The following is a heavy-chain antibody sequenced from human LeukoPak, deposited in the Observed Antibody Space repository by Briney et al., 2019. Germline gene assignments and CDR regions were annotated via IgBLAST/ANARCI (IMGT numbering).Heavy chain of an antibody. V-gene: IGHV3-33*06. D-gene: IGHD3-22*01. J-gene: IGHJ4*02. CDR3: AKDAYYYDSSGFWDPHPRGPDY. Sequence: YVDSVKGRFTISRDNSKNTLYLQMNSLRAEDTAVYYCAKDAYYYDSSGFWDPHPRGPDYWGQGTLVTVSS.